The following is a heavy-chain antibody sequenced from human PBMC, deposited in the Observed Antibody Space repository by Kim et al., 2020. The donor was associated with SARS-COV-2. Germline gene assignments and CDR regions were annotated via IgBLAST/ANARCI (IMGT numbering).Heavy chain of an antibody. V-gene: IGHV4-31*03. J-gene: IGHJ4*02. CDR3: ARGPIEMATNLGFDY. CDR1: GGSISSGGYY. CDR2: IYYSGST. D-gene: IGHD5-12*01. Sequence: SETLSLTCTVSGGSISSGGYYWSWIRQHPGKGLEWIGYIYYSGSTYYNPSLKSRVTISVDTSKNQFSLKLSSVTAADTAVYYCARGPIEMATNLGFDYWGQGTLVTVSS.